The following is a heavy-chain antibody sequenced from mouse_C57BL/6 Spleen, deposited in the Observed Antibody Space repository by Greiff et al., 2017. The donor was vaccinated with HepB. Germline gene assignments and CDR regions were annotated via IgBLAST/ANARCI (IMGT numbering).Heavy chain of an antibody. Sequence: VKLQESGAELVRPGASVTLSCKASGYTFTDYEMHWVKQTPVHGLEWIGAIDPETGGTAYNQKFKGKAILTADKSSSTAYMELRSLTSEDSAVYYCTRLGFITTVVATRYFDVWGTGTTVTVSS. D-gene: IGHD1-1*01. CDR1: GYTFTDYE. V-gene: IGHV1-15*01. CDR3: TRLGFITTVVATRYFDV. J-gene: IGHJ1*03. CDR2: IDPETGGT.